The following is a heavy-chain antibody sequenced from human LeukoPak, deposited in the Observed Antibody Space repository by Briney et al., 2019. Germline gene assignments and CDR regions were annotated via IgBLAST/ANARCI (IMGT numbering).Heavy chain of an antibody. V-gene: IGHV3-23*01. CDR3: ARDIQLST. CDR1: GFTFSSYA. D-gene: IGHD5-24*01. Sequence: GGSLRLSCAASGFTFSSYAMTWVRQAPGKGLEWVSGISGTGGSTYYADSVKGRFTISRDNSKDTLFLQMNSLRAEDTAIYYCARDIQLSTWGLGTMVTVSS. CDR2: ISGTGGST. J-gene: IGHJ3*01.